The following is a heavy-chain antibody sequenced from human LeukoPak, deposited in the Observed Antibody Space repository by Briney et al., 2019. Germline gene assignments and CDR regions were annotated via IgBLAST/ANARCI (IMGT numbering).Heavy chain of an antibody. CDR1: GFTFSSYA. J-gene: IGHJ4*02. Sequence: GGSLRLSCAASGFTFSSYAMHWVRQAPGKGLEWVANIKQDGSEKYYVDSVKGRFTISRDNAKNSLYLQMNSLRAEDTAVYYCARVIVVVPAANAGTLVWERFDYWGQGTLVTVSS. V-gene: IGHV3-7*01. D-gene: IGHD2-2*01. CDR2: IKQDGSEK. CDR3: ARVIVVVPAANAGTLVWERFDY.